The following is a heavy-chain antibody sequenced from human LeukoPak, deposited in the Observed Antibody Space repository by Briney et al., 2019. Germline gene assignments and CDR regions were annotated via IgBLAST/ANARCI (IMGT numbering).Heavy chain of an antibody. CDR1: GDSISRYY. CDR3: ARQAFGLNVDY. Sequence: SETLSLTCTVSGDSISRYYWSWIRQPAGKGLEWIGRIYNGGIITYNPSLKSRVTMSIDTSNNQFSLRLSSVTAADTAVYYCARQAFGLNVDYWGQGTLVTVSS. V-gene: IGHV4-4*07. D-gene: IGHD3/OR15-3a*01. CDR2: IYNGGII. J-gene: IGHJ4*02.